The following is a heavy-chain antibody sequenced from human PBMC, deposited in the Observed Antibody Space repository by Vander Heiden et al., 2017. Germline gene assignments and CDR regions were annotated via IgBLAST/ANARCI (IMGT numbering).Heavy chain of an antibody. CDR3: ARPMYQYYYYYGMDV. J-gene: IGHJ6*02. V-gene: IGHV3-21*01. Sequence: EVQLVESWGGLVKPGGSLRLSCAASGFTFSRYSMNWVRQAPGKGLEWVSSISSSSSYIYYADSVKGRFTISRDNAKNSLYLQMNSLRAEDTAVYYCARPMYQYYYYYGMDVWGQGTTVTVSS. CDR1: GFTFSRYS. CDR2: ISSSSSYI. D-gene: IGHD2-2*01.